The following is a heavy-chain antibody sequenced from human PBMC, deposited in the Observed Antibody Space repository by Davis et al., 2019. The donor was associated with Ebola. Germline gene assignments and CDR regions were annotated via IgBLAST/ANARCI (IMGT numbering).Heavy chain of an antibody. V-gene: IGHV1-69*05. Sequence: SVKVSCNASAGTFSSYAISWVRQAPGQGLEWMGGIIPIFGTANYAQKLQGRVTMTTDTSTSTAHMELRSLRSDDTAVYYCATEDIIMVRGVTYYYGMDVWGKGTTVTVSS. CDR2: IIPIFGTA. CDR1: AGTFSSYA. CDR3: ATEDIIMVRGVTYYYGMDV. J-gene: IGHJ6*04. D-gene: IGHD3-10*01.